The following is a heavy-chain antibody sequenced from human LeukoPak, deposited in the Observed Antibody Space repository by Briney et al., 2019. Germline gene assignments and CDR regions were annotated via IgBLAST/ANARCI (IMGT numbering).Heavy chain of an antibody. CDR1: GYTFTSYG. J-gene: IGHJ3*02. Sequence: GASVKVSCKASGYTFTSYGISWVRQAPGQGLEWMGWISAYNGNTNYAQKLQGRVTMTTDTSTSTAYMELRSLRSDDTAVYYCARDSSFDWLYPDAFDIWGQGTMVTVSS. CDR3: ARDSSFDWLYPDAFDI. CDR2: ISAYNGNT. D-gene: IGHD3-9*01. V-gene: IGHV1-18*01.